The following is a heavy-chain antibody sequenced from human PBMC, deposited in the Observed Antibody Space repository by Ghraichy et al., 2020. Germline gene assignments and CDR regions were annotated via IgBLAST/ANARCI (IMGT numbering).Heavy chain of an antibody. J-gene: IGHJ4*02. CDR1: GGSISSSSYY. Sequence: SEIQSLTCTVSGGSISSSSYYWGWIRQPPGKGLEWIGSIYYSGSTYYNPSLKSRVTISVDTSKNQFSLKLSSVTAADTAVYYCARPTTDDLDVDYWGQGTLVTVSS. CDR3: ARPTTDDLDVDY. CDR2: IYYSGST. V-gene: IGHV4-39*01. D-gene: IGHD1-1*01.